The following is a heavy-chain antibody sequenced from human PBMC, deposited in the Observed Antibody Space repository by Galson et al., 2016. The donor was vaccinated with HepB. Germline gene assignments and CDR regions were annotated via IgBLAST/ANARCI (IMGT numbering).Heavy chain of an antibody. J-gene: IGHJ4*02. D-gene: IGHD1-26*01. CDR3: ARQGVGASGY. V-gene: IGHV5-10-1*01. Sequence: QSGAEVKKPGESLRISCKGSGYSFTNYWITWVRQMPGKGLEWMGKIDPTDSSTSYSPSFQGHVTISADKSISTAYLQWSSLKASDTSMSYCARQGVGASGYWGQGTLVTVSS. CDR2: IDPTDSST. CDR1: GYSFTNYW.